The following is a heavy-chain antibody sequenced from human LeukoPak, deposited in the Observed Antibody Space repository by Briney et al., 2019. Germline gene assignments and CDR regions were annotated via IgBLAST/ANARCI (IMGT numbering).Heavy chain of an antibody. CDR1: GYSFTSYW. Sequence: GESLKISCKGSGYSFTSYWIGWVRQMPGKGLEWMGIIYPGDSDTRYNPSFRGQVTISADKSINTAYLQWSSLRASDSAMYYCARVELNYYDTTAYYLGYWGQGTLVTVSS. D-gene: IGHD3-22*01. V-gene: IGHV5-51*01. J-gene: IGHJ4*02. CDR3: ARVELNYYDTTAYYLGY. CDR2: IYPGDSDT.